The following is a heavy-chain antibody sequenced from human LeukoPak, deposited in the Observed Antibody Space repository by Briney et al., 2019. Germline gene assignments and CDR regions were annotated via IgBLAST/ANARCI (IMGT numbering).Heavy chain of an antibody. D-gene: IGHD3-3*01. CDR3: AKDRRFWNGYYDAFDI. J-gene: IGHJ3*02. CDR1: GFTLSSYA. Sequence: GGSLRLSCAASGFTLSSYAMNWVRQAPGKGLEWVSAISGSGGSTYYADSVKGRFTISRDNSKNTLYLQMNSLRAEDTAVYYCAKDRRFWNGYYDAFDIWGQGTMVTVSS. CDR2: ISGSGGST. V-gene: IGHV3-23*01.